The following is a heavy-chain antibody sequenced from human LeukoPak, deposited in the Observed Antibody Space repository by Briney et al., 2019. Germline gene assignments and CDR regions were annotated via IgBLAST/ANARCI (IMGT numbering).Heavy chain of an antibody. D-gene: IGHD4-17*01. CDR3: AKVSGNYGDPFDY. V-gene: IGHV3-23*01. CDR1: GFPFSTNA. J-gene: IGHJ4*02. Sequence: GGSLGLSCAVSGFPFSTNAMSWVRRAPGKGLEWVSGVSGSGDGTYYADSVKGRFTISRDNSKNTLYLQMNSLRAEDTAVYYCAKVSGNYGDPFDYWGQGTLVTVSS. CDR2: VSGSGDGT.